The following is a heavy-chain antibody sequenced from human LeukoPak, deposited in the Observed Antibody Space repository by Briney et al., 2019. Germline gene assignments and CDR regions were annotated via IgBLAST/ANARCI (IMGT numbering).Heavy chain of an antibody. V-gene: IGHV4-34*01. Sequence: SETLSLTCAVYGGSFSGYYWSWIRQPPGKGLEWIGEINHSGSTNYNPSLKSRVTISVVMSKNQFSLNLNSVTAADTAVYYCARHPTVTTGRWFDPWGQGTLVTVSS. D-gene: IGHD4-17*01. J-gene: IGHJ5*02. CDR2: INHSGST. CDR3: ARHPTVTTGRWFDP. CDR1: GGSFSGYY.